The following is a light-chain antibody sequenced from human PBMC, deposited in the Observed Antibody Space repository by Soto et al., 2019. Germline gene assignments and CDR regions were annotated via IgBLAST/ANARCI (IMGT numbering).Light chain of an antibody. CDR1: QSINNL. V-gene: IGKV1-5*01. CDR3: QQYDSYPLT. Sequence: DVQMTQSPSTLSSSLGDRVTITCRASQSINNLLAWYQQKPGKAPKFLLYDVSTLESGVPSRFSGSGSGTEGTITISSLKTEDCATYDCQQYDSYPLTFGGGTKVDIK. CDR2: DVS. J-gene: IGKJ4*01.